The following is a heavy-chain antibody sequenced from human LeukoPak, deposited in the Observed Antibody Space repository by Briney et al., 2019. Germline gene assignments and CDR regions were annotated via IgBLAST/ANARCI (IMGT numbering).Heavy chain of an antibody. CDR3: ASASVVNMITFGGVIPRQGLDY. CDR2: FDPEDGET. CDR1: GYTLTELS. V-gene: IGHV1-24*01. D-gene: IGHD3-16*02. J-gene: IGHJ4*02. Sequence: ASVKVSCKVSGYTLTELSMHWVRQAPGKGLEWMGGFDPEDGETIYAQKFQGRVTMTEDTSTDTAYMELSSLRSEDTAVYYCASASVVNMITFGGVIPRQGLDYWGQGTLVTVSS.